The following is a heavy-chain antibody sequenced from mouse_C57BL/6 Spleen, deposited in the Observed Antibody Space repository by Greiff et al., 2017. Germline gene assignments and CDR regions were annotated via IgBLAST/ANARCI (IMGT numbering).Heavy chain of an antibody. V-gene: IGHV2-5*01. J-gene: IGHJ3*01. CDR3: AKTGDYDDDVAWFAY. CDR2: IWRGGST. D-gene: IGHD2-4*01. CDR1: GFSLTSYG. Sequence: VQLQESGPGLVQPSQSLSITCTVSGFSLTSYGVHWVRQSPGKGLEWLGVIWRGGSTDYNAAFMSRLSITKDNSKSQVFFKMNSLQADDTAIYYCAKTGDYDDDVAWFAYWGQGTLVTVSA.